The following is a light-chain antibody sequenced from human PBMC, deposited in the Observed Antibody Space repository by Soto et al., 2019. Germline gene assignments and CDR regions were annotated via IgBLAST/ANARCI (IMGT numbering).Light chain of an antibody. CDR3: GTWDGRLTAYV. CDR2: DNY. V-gene: IGLV1-51*01. CDR1: SFNIGKNF. Sequence: QSVLTQPPSVSAAPGQKVTISCSGRSFNIGKNFVSWYRQLPGTAPKLLIYDNYKRPSGIPDRFSGSKSGTSATLDITGLQTGDEADYYCGTWDGRLTAYVFGDGTKVTVL. J-gene: IGLJ1*01.